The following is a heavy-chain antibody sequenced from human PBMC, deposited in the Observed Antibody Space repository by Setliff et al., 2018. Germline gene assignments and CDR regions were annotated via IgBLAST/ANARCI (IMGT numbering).Heavy chain of an antibody. CDR1: GGSFSGYY. CDR3: ARSGYYDFWSGFLSDAFDI. V-gene: IGHV4-34*01. CDR2: INHSGST. D-gene: IGHD3-3*01. Sequence: SETLSLTCAVYGGSFSGYYWSWIRQPPGKGLEWIGEINHSGSTNYNPSLKSRVTISVDTSKNQFSLKLSSVTAADTAVYYCARSGYYDFWSGFLSDAFDIWGQGTMVTVSS. J-gene: IGHJ3*02.